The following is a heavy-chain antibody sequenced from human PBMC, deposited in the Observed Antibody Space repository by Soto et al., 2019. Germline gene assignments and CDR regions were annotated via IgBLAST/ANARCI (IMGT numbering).Heavy chain of an antibody. J-gene: IGHJ4*02. Sequence: GASVKVSCKASGYTFTSYGISWVRQAPGQGLEWMGWISAYNGNTNYAQKLQGRVTMTTDTSTSTAYMELRSLRSDDTAVYYCARGKQDDYSNWYFDYWGQGTLVTVSS. CDR2: ISAYNGNT. V-gene: IGHV1-18*01. D-gene: IGHD4-4*01. CDR1: GYTFTSYG. CDR3: ARGKQDDYSNWYFDY.